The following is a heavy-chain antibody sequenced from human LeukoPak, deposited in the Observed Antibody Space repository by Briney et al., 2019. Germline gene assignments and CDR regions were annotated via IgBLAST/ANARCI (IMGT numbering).Heavy chain of an antibody. V-gene: IGHV3-23*01. CDR3: AKALCSGGTCYRFDY. J-gene: IGHJ4*02. D-gene: IGHD2-15*01. Sequence: GGSLRLSCAASGFTFSSYAMSWVRQAPGKGLEWVSAISGSGGSTYSADSVKGRFTISRDNSKNTLYLQMNSLRAEDTAVYYWAKALCSGGTCYRFDYWGQGTLVTVSS. CDR1: GFTFSSYA. CDR2: ISGSGGST.